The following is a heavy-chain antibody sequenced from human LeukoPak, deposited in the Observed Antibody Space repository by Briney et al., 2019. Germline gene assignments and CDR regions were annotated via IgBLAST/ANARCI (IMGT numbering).Heavy chain of an antibody. J-gene: IGHJ3*02. CDR2: IYYSGIT. CDR1: GDSISTYY. V-gene: IGHV4-59*01. Sequence: SETLSLTCTVSGDSISTYYWNWIRQPPGKGLEWVGYIYYSGITNYNPSLKSRVTISVDTSKNQFSLKLNSVTAADTAVYYCAKDGRDIVVVVAAKGDAFDIWGQGTMVTVSS. CDR3: AKDGRDIVVVVAAKGDAFDI. D-gene: IGHD2-15*01.